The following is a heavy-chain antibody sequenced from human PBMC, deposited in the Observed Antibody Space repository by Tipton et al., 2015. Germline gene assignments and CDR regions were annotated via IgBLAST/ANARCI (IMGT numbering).Heavy chain of an antibody. CDR3: ARLVGVGSYYFDY. D-gene: IGHD2-15*01. Sequence: SLRLSCAASGFTFDDYAMHWVRQAPGKGLEWVSGISWNSGSIDYADSVKGRFTISRDNSKNTLYLQMNSLRAEDTAVYYCARLVGVGSYYFDYWGQGTLVTVSS. CDR1: GFTFDDYA. CDR2: ISWNSGSI. V-gene: IGHV3-9*01. J-gene: IGHJ4*02.